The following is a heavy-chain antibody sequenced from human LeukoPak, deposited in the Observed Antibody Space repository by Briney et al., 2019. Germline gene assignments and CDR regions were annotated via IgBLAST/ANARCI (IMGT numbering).Heavy chain of an antibody. J-gene: IGHJ5*02. V-gene: IGHV4-39*01. CDR2: IYYSGST. CDR3: ARRKGWFDP. Sequence: SETLSLTCTVSGGSISSSSYYWGWIRQPPGKGLEWIGSIYYSGSTYYNPSLKSRVTISVDTSKNQFSLKLSSVTAADTAVYYCARRKGWFDPWGQGTLVTVSS. CDR1: GGSISSSSYY.